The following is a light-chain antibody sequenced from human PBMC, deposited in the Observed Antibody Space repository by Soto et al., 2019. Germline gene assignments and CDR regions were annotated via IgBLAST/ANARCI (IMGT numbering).Light chain of an antibody. CDR1: QSIINW. Sequence: DIQMTQSPSTLSASIGDRVTITCRASQSIINWLAWYQQKPGKAPKLLIYKASSLESGVPSRFSGSGSGTEFTLTISSLQPDDFATYYCQQYNSYRTF. CDR2: KAS. V-gene: IGKV1-5*03. CDR3: QQYNSYRT. J-gene: IGKJ1*01.